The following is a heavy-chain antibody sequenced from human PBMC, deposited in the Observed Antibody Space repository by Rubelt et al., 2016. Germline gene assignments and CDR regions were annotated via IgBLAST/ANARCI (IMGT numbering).Heavy chain of an antibody. J-gene: IGHJ4*02. D-gene: IGHD1-7*01. CDR3: ARQVTGTKAIDY. V-gene: IGHV4-59*08. Sequence: IYYSGSTNYNPSLKSRVTISVDTSKNQFSLKLSSVTAADTAVYYCARQVTGTKAIDYWGQGTLVTVSS. CDR2: IYYSGST.